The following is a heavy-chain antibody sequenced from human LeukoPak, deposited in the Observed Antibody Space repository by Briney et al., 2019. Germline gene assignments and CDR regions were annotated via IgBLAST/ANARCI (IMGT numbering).Heavy chain of an antibody. Sequence: GGSLRLSCAASGFTFSSYWMSWVRQAPGKGLEWVANIKQDGSEKYYVDSVKGRFTISRDNAKNSLDLQINSLRAEDTAVYYCAKIYYDSSGYRIGVSFDIWGQGTMVTVSS. V-gene: IGHV3-7*01. CDR3: AKIYYDSSGYRIGVSFDI. CDR2: IKQDGSEK. J-gene: IGHJ3*02. D-gene: IGHD3-22*01. CDR1: GFTFSSYW.